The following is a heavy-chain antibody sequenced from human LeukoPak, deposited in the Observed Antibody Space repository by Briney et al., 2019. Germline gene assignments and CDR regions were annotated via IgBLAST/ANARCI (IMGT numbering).Heavy chain of an antibody. CDR1: GFSFSSYV. V-gene: IGHV3-23*01. CDR3: AKGIELWLTYFDH. Sequence: GGSLRLSCVASGFSFSSYVMNWVRQAPGTGLECVSAISGNGGSTYYADSVKGRFTISRDNPKNTLSLQMNSLRAEDTAVYYCAKGIELWLTYFDHWGQGTLVTASS. CDR2: ISGNGGST. D-gene: IGHD5-18*01. J-gene: IGHJ4*02.